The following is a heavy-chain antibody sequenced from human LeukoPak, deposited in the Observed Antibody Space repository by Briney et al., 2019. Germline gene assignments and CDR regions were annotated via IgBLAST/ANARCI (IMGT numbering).Heavy chain of an antibody. CDR3: ARDAQWLVPEGYFYYMDV. V-gene: IGHV3-21*01. D-gene: IGHD6-19*01. Sequence: PGGSLRLSCAASGFTFSRHSMNWFRQAPGKGLERVSSISSRSTNIFYADSVKGRFTISRDNAKNSLYLQMNSLGAEDTAVYYCARDAQWLVPEGYFYYMDVWGKGTTVTVSS. CDR2: ISSRSTNI. CDR1: GFTFSRHS. J-gene: IGHJ6*03.